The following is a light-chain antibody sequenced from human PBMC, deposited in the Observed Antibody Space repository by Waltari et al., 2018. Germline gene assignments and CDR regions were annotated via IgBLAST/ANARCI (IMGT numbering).Light chain of an antibody. CDR3: QKYGTLPAT. CDR2: DAS. CDR1: QSVSRT. Sequence: EIVLTQSPGTLCLSPGERATISCRASQSVSRTLSWYQQKPGQAPRLLIYDASTRATGIPDRFSGSGSGTDFSLTISRLEPEDFAVYYCQKYGTLPATFGQGTKVKIK. V-gene: IGKV3-20*01. J-gene: IGKJ1*01.